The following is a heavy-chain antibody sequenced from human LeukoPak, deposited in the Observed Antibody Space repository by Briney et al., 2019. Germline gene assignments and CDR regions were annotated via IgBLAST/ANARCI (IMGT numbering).Heavy chain of an antibody. Sequence: SETLSLTCAVYGGSFSGYYWSWIRQPPGKGLEWIGEINHSGSINYNPSLKSRVTISVDTSKNQFSLKLSSVTAADTAVYYCAREGRSQYFDYWGQGTLVTVSS. CDR3: AREGRSQYFDY. CDR1: GGSFSGYY. J-gene: IGHJ4*02. D-gene: IGHD2-15*01. V-gene: IGHV4-34*01. CDR2: INHSGSI.